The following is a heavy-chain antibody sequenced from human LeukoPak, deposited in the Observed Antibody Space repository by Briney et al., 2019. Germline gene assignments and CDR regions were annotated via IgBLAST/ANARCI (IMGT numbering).Heavy chain of an antibody. J-gene: IGHJ4*02. CDR2: MYLGDSET. CDR3: VRHEGSISGWPFDY. CDR1: GFTFTKYW. Sequence: GESLKISCKGSGFTFTKYWIGWVRQMPGEGLEWMGIMYLGDSETRYSPSFQGQVTISADKSISTVFLQWSSLKASDTAMYYCVRHEGSISGWPFDYWGQGTLVTVSS. V-gene: IGHV5-51*01. D-gene: IGHD6-19*01.